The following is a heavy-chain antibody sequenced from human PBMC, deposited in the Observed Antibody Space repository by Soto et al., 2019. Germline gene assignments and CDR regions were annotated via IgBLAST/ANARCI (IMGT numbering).Heavy chain of an antibody. CDR1: GGSVNSGFYY. V-gene: IGHV4-61*01. Sequence: QVQLQESGPGLVKPSETLSLACTVSGGSVNSGFYYWTWIRQPPGKGLEWIGYIYYNGNTSYTPYLKNRVTMSVDTSKHKFSLRLSSVTAADTAVYYCARDIVARFGPSFDSWGQGALVTVST. D-gene: IGHD2-15*01. CDR3: ARDIVARFGPSFDS. CDR2: IYYNGNT. J-gene: IGHJ4*02.